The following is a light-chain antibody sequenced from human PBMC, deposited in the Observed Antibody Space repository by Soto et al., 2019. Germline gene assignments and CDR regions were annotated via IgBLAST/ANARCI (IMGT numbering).Light chain of an antibody. CDR2: DAS. CDR1: QGVSSY. V-gene: IGKV3D-11*01. Sequence: EVVLTQSPATLSVSPGERAGLSPXASQGVSSYLAWYQQKPGQAPRLLIYDASNRATGIPARFSGSGPGTDFTLTISSLEPEDFAVYYCQQRSNWHSITFGQGTRLEIK. J-gene: IGKJ5*01. CDR3: QQRSNWHSIT.